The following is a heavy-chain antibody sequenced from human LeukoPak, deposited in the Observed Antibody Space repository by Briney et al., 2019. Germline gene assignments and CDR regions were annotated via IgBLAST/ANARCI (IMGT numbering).Heavy chain of an antibody. D-gene: IGHD6-6*01. V-gene: IGHV4-34*01. CDR1: GGSFSGYY. J-gene: IGHJ3*02. Sequence: PSETLSLTCAVYGGSFSGYYWSWIRQPPGKGLEWIGEINHSGSTNYNPSLKSRVTISVDTSKNQFSLKLSSVTAADTAVYYRARPAARTDAFDIWGQGTMVTVSS. CDR3: ARPAARTDAFDI. CDR2: INHSGST.